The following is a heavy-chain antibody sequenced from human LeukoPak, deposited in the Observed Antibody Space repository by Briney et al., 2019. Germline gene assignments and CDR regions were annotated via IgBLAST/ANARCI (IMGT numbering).Heavy chain of an antibody. Sequence: GASVKVSCKASGYTFTSYGITWVRQAPGQGLEWMGWISTHNGNTDYAQKVQGRVTMTTDTSTSTAYMELRSLRSDDTAVYYCARELRPRVGAIMPFDYWGQGTLVTVSS. CDR1: GYTFTSYG. J-gene: IGHJ4*02. D-gene: IGHD1-26*01. CDR3: ARELRPRVGAIMPFDY. V-gene: IGHV1-18*01. CDR2: ISTHNGNT.